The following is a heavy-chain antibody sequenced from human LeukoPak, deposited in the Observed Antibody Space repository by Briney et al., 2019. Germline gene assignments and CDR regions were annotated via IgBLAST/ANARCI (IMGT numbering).Heavy chain of an antibody. CDR2: ISSSSSVI. V-gene: IGHV3-48*01. CDR1: GFTFSSYS. CDR3: ARDRRGDSYGPLDS. D-gene: IGHD5-18*01. J-gene: IGHJ4*02. Sequence: PGGSLRLSCAASGFTFSSYSMNWVRQAPWKGLEWVSYISSSSSVIYHADSVKGRFTISRDNAKNSLYLQMNSLTAEDTAVYYCARDRRGDSYGPLDSWGQGTLVTVSS.